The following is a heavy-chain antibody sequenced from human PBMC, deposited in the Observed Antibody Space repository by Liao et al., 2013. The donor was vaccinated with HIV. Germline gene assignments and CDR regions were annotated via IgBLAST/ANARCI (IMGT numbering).Heavy chain of an antibody. CDR1: GGSISSGSYY. CDR3: ARVGRQRDYGGNSVRIDY. D-gene: IGHD4-23*01. Sequence: QVQLEESGPGLVKPSQTLSLTCSVSGGSISSGSYYWSWIRQPPGKGLQWIGEINHSGGTNYSPSLKSRVTISINTSKNQFSLTFSLSLSSVTAADTGIYYCARVGRQRDYGGNSVRIDYWGPGILVTVSS. CDR2: INHSGGT. J-gene: IGHJ4*02. V-gene: IGHV4-61*01.